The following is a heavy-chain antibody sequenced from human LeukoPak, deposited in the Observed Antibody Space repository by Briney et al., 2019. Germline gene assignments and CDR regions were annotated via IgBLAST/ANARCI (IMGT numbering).Heavy chain of an antibody. CDR2: IDPSDSYT. V-gene: IGHV5-10-1*01. Sequence: GESLKISCKGSGYSFTSYWISWVRQMPGKGLEWLGRIDPSDSYTNYSPSFQGHVTISADKSISTAYLQWSSLKASDTAMYYCARRMGDYRGFDSWGQGTLVTVSS. J-gene: IGHJ4*02. D-gene: IGHD1-26*01. CDR1: GYSFTSYW. CDR3: ARRMGDYRGFDS.